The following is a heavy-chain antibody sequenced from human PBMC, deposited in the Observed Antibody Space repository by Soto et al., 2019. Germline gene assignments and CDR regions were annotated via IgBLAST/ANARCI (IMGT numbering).Heavy chain of an antibody. V-gene: IGHV1-18*01. CDR3: ARDDCNGGSCDGGHYPDL. CDR1: DYIFLAYG. CDR2: ISPKFGRT. D-gene: IGHD2-15*01. J-gene: IGHJ2*01. Sequence: QVQLVQSGPEVKKAGASVKVSCTAPTDYIFLAYGFDWVRQAPGQGLEWMGWISPKFGRTNYARTLQDRFTMTTDVSTNSVSMELMDLRSDDTAVYYCARDDCNGGSCDGGHYPDLWGRGTPISVSS.